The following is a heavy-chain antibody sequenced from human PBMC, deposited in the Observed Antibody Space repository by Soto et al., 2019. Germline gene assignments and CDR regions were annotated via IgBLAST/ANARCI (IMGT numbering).Heavy chain of an antibody. V-gene: IGHV1-18*01. CDR3: ARGRRARYCSSTSCDAFDI. CDR2: ISAYNGNT. CDR1: GYTFTSYG. D-gene: IGHD2-2*01. J-gene: IGHJ3*02. Sequence: ASVKVSCKASGYTFTSYGISWVRQAPGQGLEWMGWISAYNGNTNYAQKLQGRVTMTTDTSTSTAYMELGSLRSDDTAVYYCARGRRARYCSSTSCDAFDIWGQGTMVTVSS.